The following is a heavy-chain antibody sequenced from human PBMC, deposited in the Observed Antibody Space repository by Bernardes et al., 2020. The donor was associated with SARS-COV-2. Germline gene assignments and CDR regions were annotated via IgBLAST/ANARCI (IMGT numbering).Heavy chain of an antibody. J-gene: IGHJ5*02. V-gene: IGHV1-46*01. CDR1: GYTFTSYY. CDR2: INPSGGST. Sequence: ASMKVSCKASGYTFTSYYMHWVRQAPGQGLEWMGIINPSGGSTSYAQKFQGRVTMTRDTSTSTVYMELSSLRSEDTAVYYCAREYKEVVPAADNNWFDPWGQGTLVTVSS. CDR3: AREYKEVVPAADNNWFDP. D-gene: IGHD2-2*01.